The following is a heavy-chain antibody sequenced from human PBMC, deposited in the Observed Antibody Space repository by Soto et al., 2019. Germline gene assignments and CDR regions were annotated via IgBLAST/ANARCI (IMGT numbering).Heavy chain of an antibody. J-gene: IGHJ5*02. V-gene: IGHV3-11*05. Sequence: GGSLRLSCAASGFTVSGYYMGWIRQPPGKELEWISYISGDSRYTNHADSVKGRFTISRDNAKNSLYLQMNSLRAEDTAVYYCARELGLELRYWFDPWGQGTLVTVSS. CDR1: GFTVSGYY. CDR2: ISGDSRYT. CDR3: ARELGLELRYWFDP. D-gene: IGHD1-7*01.